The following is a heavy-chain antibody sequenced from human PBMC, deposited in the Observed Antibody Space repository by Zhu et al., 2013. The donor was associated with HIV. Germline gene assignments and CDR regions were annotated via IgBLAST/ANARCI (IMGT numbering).Heavy chain of an antibody. V-gene: IGHV1-46*02. CDR2: INPCGDTT. CDR1: GYTFNNYG. CDR3: AAEYSGSYYPWFDP. J-gene: IGHJ5*02. Sequence: QVQLMQSGAEVKKPGASVKVSCKASGYTFNNYGITWVRQAPGQGLEWMGIINPCGDTTSYAQKFQERVTITRDMSTSTAYMELSSLRSEDTAVYYCAAEYSGSYYPWFDPWGQGTLVTVSS. D-gene: IGHD1-26*01.